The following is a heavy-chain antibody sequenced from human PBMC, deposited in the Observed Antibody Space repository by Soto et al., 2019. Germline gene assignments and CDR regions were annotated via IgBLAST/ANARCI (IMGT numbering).Heavy chain of an antibody. CDR3: ARVGTFSGYFDY. V-gene: IGHV1-3*01. CDR2: INAGNGNT. Sequence: GASVKVSCKASGYTFTSYAMHWVRQAPGQRLEWMGWINAGNGNTKYSQKFQGRVTITRDTSASTAYMELSSLRSEDTAVYYCARVGTFSGYFDYWGQGTLVTVSS. D-gene: IGHD1-26*01. J-gene: IGHJ4*02. CDR1: GYTFTSYA.